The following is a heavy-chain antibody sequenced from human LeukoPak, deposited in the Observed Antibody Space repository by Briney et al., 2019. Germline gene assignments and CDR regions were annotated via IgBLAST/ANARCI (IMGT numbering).Heavy chain of an antibody. CDR2: TYDSGST. CDR3: ARHYGP. V-gene: IGHV4-39*01. CDR1: GGSFSNYY. Sequence: SETLSLTCAVYGGSFSNYYWSWIRQPPGKGLKWIGSTYDSGSTYYNPSLKSRVTISVDTSKNQFSLKLNSVTAADTAVYYCARHYGPWGQGTLVTVSS. J-gene: IGHJ5*02. D-gene: IGHD3-10*01.